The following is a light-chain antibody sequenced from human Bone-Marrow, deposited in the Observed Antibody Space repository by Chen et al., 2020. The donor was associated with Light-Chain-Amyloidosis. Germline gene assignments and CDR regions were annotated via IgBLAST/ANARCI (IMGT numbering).Light chain of an antibody. CDR2: DAS. Sequence: EIVLTQSPATLSLSPGERATLSCRASQSVSSYLAWYQQKPGQAPRLLIYDASNRATGIPARFSRSGSGADFTLPISSLEPEDFAVYYCQQRTNWGFTFGPGTKVDIK. CDR1: QSVSSY. V-gene: IGKV3-11*01. J-gene: IGKJ3*01. CDR3: QQRTNWGFT.